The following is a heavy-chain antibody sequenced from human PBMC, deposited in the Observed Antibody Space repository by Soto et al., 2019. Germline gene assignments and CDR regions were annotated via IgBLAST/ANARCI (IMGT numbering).Heavy chain of an antibody. CDR3: AREHHVAGKLDY. J-gene: IGHJ4*02. CDR1: GFTFSSYA. V-gene: IGHV3-30-3*01. D-gene: IGHD6-19*01. Sequence: PGGSLRLSCAASGFTFSSYAMHWVRQAPGKGLEWVAVISYDGSNKYYADSVKGRFTISRDNSKNTLYLQMNSLRAEDTAVYYCAREHHVAGKLDYWGQGTLVTVSS. CDR2: ISYDGSNK.